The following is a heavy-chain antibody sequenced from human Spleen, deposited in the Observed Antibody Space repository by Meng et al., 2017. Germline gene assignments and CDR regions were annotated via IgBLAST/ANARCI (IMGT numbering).Heavy chain of an antibody. D-gene: IGHD2-2*01. J-gene: IGHJ6*02. CDR1: GGSISSSSYY. CDR3: ARDGLVVAHYYYYGMDV. Sequence: SETLSLTCTVSGGSISSSSYYWGWIRQPPGKGLEWIGSIYYSGSTYYNPSLKSRVTISVDTSKNQFSLKPSSVTAADTAVYYCARDGLVVAHYYYYGMDVWGQGTTVTVSS. V-gene: IGHV4-39*07. CDR2: IYYSGST.